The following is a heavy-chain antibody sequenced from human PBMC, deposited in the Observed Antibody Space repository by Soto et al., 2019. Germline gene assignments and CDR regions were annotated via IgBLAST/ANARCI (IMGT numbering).Heavy chain of an antibody. CDR3: ARVVVAGVGYFDY. D-gene: IGHD2-15*01. J-gene: IGHJ4*02. CDR2: IYYSGST. CDR1: GGSVSSGSYY. V-gene: IGHV4-61*01. Sequence: SETLSLTCTVSGGSVSSGSYYWSWIRQPPGKGLEWIGYIYYSGSTNYNPSLKSRVTISVDTSKNQFSLKLSSVTAADTAVYYCARVVVAGVGYFDYWGQGTLVTVSS.